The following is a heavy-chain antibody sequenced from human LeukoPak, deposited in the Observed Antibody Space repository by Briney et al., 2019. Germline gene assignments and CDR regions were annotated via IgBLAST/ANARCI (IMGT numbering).Heavy chain of an antibody. V-gene: IGHV3-23*01. J-gene: IGHJ4*02. D-gene: IGHD3-22*01. CDR1: GFTFSSYA. CDR2: ISDSGGST. Sequence: GGPLRLSCAASGFTFSSYAMSWVRQAPGKGLEWVSAISDSGGSTYYADSVKGRFTISRDNSKNTLYLQTNSLRAEDTAVYYCARRAAGYYDSSAYYNYWGQGTLVTVSS. CDR3: ARRAAGYYDSSAYYNY.